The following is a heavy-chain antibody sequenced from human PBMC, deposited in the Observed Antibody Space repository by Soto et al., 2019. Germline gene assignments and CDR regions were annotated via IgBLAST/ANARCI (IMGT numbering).Heavy chain of an antibody. Sequence: GGSLRLSCAASGFTFSDYYMSWIRQAPGKGLEWVSYISSSGSTKYYADSVKGRFTISRDNAKNSLYLQMNSLRAEDTSVYYCSRGIYDFWSGYHGLFDYWGQGTLVTVSS. J-gene: IGHJ4*02. CDR1: GFTFSDYY. CDR2: ISSSGSTK. D-gene: IGHD3-3*01. CDR3: SRGIYDFWSGYHGLFDY. V-gene: IGHV3-11*04.